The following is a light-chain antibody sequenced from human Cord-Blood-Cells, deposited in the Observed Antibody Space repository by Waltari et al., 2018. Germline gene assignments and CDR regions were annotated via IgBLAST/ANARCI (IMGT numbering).Light chain of an antibody. J-gene: IGLJ2*01. CDR3: SSYTSSSTVV. CDR1: SSDVGGYNY. Sequence: QSALTQPASVPGSPGQSITISCTGTSSDVGGYNYVSWYQQPPGKAPKLMIYEVNNRPSGVSNRFSGSKSGNTASLTISGLQAEDEADYYCSSYTSSSTVVFGGGTKLTVL. V-gene: IGLV2-14*01. CDR2: EVN.